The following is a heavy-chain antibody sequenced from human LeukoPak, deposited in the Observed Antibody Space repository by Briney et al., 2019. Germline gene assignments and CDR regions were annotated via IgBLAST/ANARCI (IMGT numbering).Heavy chain of an antibody. V-gene: IGHV3-53*01. D-gene: IGHD6-6*01. Sequence: GGSLRLSCAASGFIVSNNYMSWVRQAPGKGLEWVSVIYSGDSTYYADSVKGRFTISRDNSKNTLYLQMNSLRAEDTAVYYCARDPALSIAARTNYYYYGMDVWGQGTTVTVSS. J-gene: IGHJ6*02. CDR2: IYSGDST. CDR3: ARDPALSIAARTNYYYYGMDV. CDR1: GFIVSNNY.